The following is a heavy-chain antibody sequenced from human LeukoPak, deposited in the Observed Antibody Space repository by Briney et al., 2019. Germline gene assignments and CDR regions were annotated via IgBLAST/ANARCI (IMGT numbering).Heavy chain of an antibody. V-gene: IGHV3-48*01. CDR2: ISSSSSTI. D-gene: IGHD3-22*01. CDR1: GFTFSSYS. Sequence: AGGSLRLSCAASGFTFSSYSMNWVRQAPGKGLEWVSYISSSSSTIYYADSVKGRFTISRDNAKNSLYLQMNSLRAEDTAVYYCVRDWFYYDSSGYSRMDVWGQGTTVTVSS. CDR3: VRDWFYYDSSGYSRMDV. J-gene: IGHJ6*02.